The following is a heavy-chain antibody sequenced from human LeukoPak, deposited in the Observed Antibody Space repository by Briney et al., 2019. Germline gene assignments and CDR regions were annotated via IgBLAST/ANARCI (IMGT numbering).Heavy chain of an antibody. CDR2: IYTSGST. CDR1: GGSISSYY. V-gene: IGHV4-4*07. CDR3: ARDPRSIVLGCYYYYMDV. Sequence: SETLSLTCTVSGGSISSYYWSWIRQPAGKGLEWIGRIYTSGSTNYNPSLKSRVTISVDKSKNQFSLKLSSVTAADTAVYYCARDPRSIVLGCYYYYMDVWGKGTTVTVSS. J-gene: IGHJ6*03. D-gene: IGHD2/OR15-2a*01.